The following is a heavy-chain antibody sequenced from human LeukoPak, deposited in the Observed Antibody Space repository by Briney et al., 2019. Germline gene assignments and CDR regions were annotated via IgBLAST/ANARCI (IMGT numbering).Heavy chain of an antibody. Sequence: PGGSLRLSCAASGFAFNTYGMSWVRQAPGKGLEWVSSTTGSGDTRYYADSVKGRFTISRDNPKKNLYLQLNSLRAEDTAVYFCAQVWGSGWQNWFDPWGQGTLVTVSS. J-gene: IGHJ5*02. CDR1: GFAFNTYG. CDR3: AQVWGSGWQNWFDP. V-gene: IGHV3-23*01. D-gene: IGHD6-19*01. CDR2: TTGSGDTR.